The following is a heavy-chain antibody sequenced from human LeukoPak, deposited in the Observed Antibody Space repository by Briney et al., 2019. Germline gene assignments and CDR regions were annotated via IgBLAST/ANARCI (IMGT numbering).Heavy chain of an antibody. CDR1: GFTFDAYV. Sequence: GGSLRLSCAASGFTFDAYVMHWVRQAPGKGLEWVSGISWHSGSIGYADSVKGRFTISRDNAKKSLYLQMNSLRAEDTALYYCAKGAPGNYYYMDVWGTGTTVTVSS. J-gene: IGHJ6*03. CDR2: ISWHSGSI. V-gene: IGHV3-9*01. CDR3: AKGAPGNYYYMDV.